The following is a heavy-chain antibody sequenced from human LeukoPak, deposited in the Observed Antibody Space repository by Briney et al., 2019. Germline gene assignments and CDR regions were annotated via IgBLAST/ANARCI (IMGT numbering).Heavy chain of an antibody. Sequence: GGSLRLSLPSTLFTYSKYPWHGVGQPPGRGGDYVSAISINEGSTYYANSVKGRFTISRDNSKNTLYLQMGSLRAEDMAVYYCARDSDSSGYYYGMDVWGQGTTVTVSS. D-gene: IGHD3-22*01. J-gene: IGHJ6*02. CDR1: LFTYSKYP. CDR3: ARDSDSSGYYYGMDV. V-gene: IGHV3-64*01. CDR2: ISINEGST.